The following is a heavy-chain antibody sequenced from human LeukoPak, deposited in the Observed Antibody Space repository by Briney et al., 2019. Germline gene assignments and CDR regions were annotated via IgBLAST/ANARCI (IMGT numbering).Heavy chain of an antibody. D-gene: IGHD4-23*01. V-gene: IGHV1-69*04. CDR2: IIPILGIA. Sequence: SVKVSFKASGGTFSSYANSWVRQAPGQGLEWMGRIIPILGIANYAQKFQGRVTVTADKSTSTAYMELSSLRSEDTAVYYCARGVSGKLDYWGQGTLVTVSS. J-gene: IGHJ4*02. CDR3: ARGVSGKLDY. CDR1: GGTFSSYA.